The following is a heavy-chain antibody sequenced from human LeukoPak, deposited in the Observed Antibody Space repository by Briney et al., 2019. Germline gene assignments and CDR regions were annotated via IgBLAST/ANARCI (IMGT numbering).Heavy chain of an antibody. D-gene: IGHD3-10*01. CDR3: ARGAGGSGSRLRGYFDY. Sequence: TLSLTCTVSGGSISSGGYYWSWIRQHPGKGLEWIGYIYYSGSTNYNPSLKSRVTISVDKSKNQFSLKLSSVTAADTAVYYCARGAGGSGSRLRGYFDYWGQGTLVTVSS. J-gene: IGHJ4*02. CDR1: GGSISSGGYY. V-gene: IGHV4-31*03. CDR2: IYYSGST.